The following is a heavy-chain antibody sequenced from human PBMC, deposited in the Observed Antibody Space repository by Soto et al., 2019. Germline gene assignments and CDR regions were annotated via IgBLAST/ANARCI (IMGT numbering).Heavy chain of an antibody. Sequence: SLKDSCKASGYTFTGYYMHWVRQAPGQGLEWMGCINPNSGGTNYAQKFQGWITMTRDTSISTAYMELSRLRSDDTAVYYCARGVSGIAAYFYYYGMDVWGEGTTVTVSS. V-gene: IGHV1-2*04. CDR1: GYTFTGYY. D-gene: IGHD6-13*01. J-gene: IGHJ6*04. CDR2: INPNSGGT. CDR3: ARGVSGIAAYFYYYGMDV.